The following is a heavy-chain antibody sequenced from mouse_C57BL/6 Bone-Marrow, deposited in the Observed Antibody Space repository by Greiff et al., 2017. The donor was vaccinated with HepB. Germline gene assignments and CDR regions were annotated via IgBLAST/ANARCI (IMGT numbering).Heavy chain of an antibody. J-gene: IGHJ4*01. CDR1: GFNIKDDY. CDR3: TMLGIGGAMDY. CDR2: IDPENGDT. Sequence: VQLQQSGAELVRPGASVKLYCTASGFNIKDDYMHWVKQRPEQGLEWIGWIDPENGDTEYASKFQGKATITADTSSNTAYLQLSSLTSEDTAVYYCTMLGIGGAMDYWGQGTSVTVSS. V-gene: IGHV14-4*01. D-gene: IGHD2-14*01.